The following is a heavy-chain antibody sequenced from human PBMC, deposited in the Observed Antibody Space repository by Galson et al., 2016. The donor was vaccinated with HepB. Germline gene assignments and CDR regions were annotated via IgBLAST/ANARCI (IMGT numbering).Heavy chain of an antibody. Sequence: SETLSLTCVVSGGSITSSNWWSWVRQPPRKGLEWIGNIYYSGDTYYNPSLKSRVTISLDKSKNDFSLKLSSVTAADTAVYYCSREGDYFYMDVWGKGTAVTVSS. CDR2: IYYSGDT. J-gene: IGHJ6*03. CDR1: GGSITSSNW. V-gene: IGHV4/OR15-8*02. CDR3: SREGDYFYMDV. D-gene: IGHD1-26*01.